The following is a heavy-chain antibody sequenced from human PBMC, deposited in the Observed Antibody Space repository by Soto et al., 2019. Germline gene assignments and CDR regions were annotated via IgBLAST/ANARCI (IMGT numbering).Heavy chain of an antibody. CDR3: ASPKIAFYNWFDP. D-gene: IGHD3-3*02. Sequence: PSETLSLTCAVSGGSISSGGYSWSWIRQPPGKGLEWIGSIYYSGSTYYNPSLKSRVTISVDTSKNQFSLKLSSETAADTAVYYCASPKIAFYNWFDPWGQGTLVTVSS. V-gene: IGHV4-30-2*03. CDR1: GGSISSGGYS. J-gene: IGHJ5*02. CDR2: IYYSGST.